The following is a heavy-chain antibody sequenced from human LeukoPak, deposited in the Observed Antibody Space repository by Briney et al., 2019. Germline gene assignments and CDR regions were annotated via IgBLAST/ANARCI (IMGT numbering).Heavy chain of an antibody. D-gene: IGHD6-19*01. CDR3: ARVGGEQWLGYYFDY. J-gene: IGHJ4*02. Sequence: GGSLRLSCAASGFTFSSYTMNWVRQAPGKGLEWVSSISSSSSYIYYADSVKGRFTISRDKAKNVLYLQMNSLRTEDQAVYYVARVGGEQWLGYYFDYWGQGTLVTVSS. CDR1: GFTFSSYT. V-gene: IGHV3-21*01. CDR2: ISSSSSYI.